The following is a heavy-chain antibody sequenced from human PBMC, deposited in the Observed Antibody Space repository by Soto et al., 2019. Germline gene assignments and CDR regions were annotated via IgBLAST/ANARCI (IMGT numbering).Heavy chain of an antibody. J-gene: IGHJ4*02. D-gene: IGHD6-13*01. CDR3: ARAREIRIDADGTWTY. Sequence: SGGALRVSCVASVFTVSINFMSWVRQAPGKGLEWASVIYGGGGTHYADSVKGRFTISRDSSMNTLYLQMNSLRAEDTAVYYCARAREIRIDADGTWTYWGKGSLVTVSS. CDR1: VFTVSINF. CDR2: IYGGGGT. V-gene: IGHV3-53*01.